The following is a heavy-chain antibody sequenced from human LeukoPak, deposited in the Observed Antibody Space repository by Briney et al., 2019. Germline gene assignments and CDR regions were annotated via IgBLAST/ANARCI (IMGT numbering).Heavy chain of an antibody. CDR3: AGHHPRNTVDF. CDR2: ISDIGSI. Sequence: PSETLSLTCTVSGGSISSSSYYWSWIRQPPGKGLEWIAYISDIGSINYNPSLKSRVTISLETSKNQFSLKLSSVTAADTAVYYRAGHHPRNTVDFWGQGTLVTVSS. CDR1: GGSISSSSYY. J-gene: IGHJ4*02. D-gene: IGHD2/OR15-2a*01. V-gene: IGHV4-61*05.